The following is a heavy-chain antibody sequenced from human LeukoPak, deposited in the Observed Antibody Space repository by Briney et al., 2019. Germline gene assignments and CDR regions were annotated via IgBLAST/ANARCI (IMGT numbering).Heavy chain of an antibody. J-gene: IGHJ5*02. V-gene: IGHV3-11*01. Sequence: GGSLRLSCAASGFTFSDYYMSWIRQAPAKGLEWVSYISSSGSTIYYADSVKGRFTISRDNAKNSLYLQMNSLRAEDTAVYYCARELTTVTFNWFDPWGQGTLVTVSS. D-gene: IGHD4-17*01. CDR2: ISSSGSTI. CDR1: GFTFSDYY. CDR3: ARELTTVTFNWFDP.